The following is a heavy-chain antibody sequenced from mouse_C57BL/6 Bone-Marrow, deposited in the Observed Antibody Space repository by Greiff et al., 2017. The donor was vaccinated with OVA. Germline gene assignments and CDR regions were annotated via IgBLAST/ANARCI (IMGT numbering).Heavy chain of an antibody. CDR2: INHSSGYT. D-gene: IGHD1-1*01. CDR3: ASRLSYYYGSGYDGAMDY. V-gene: IGHV1-4*01. Sequence: VQLQQSGAELARPGASVKLSCKASGYTFASYTMHWVKQMPGQGLEWIGYINHSSGYTKYIQKFKDKATLSADKSSSIAYMHLSSLTSEDSAVYYCASRLSYYYGSGYDGAMDYWGQGTSVTVSA. CDR1: GYTFASYT. J-gene: IGHJ4*01.